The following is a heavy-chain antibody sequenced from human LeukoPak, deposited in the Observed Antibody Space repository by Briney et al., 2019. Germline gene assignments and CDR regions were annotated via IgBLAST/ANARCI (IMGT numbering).Heavy chain of an antibody. CDR3: ARDPGYYYYYGMDV. V-gene: IGHV3-74*01. CDR2: INSDGSST. J-gene: IGHJ6*02. Sequence: GGSLRLSCAASGFTFSSYWMHWVRQAPGKGLVWVSRINSDGSSTSYADSVKGRLTISRDNAKNTLYLQMNSLRAEDTAVYYCARDPGYYYYYGMDVWGQGTTVTVSS. CDR1: GFTFSSYW.